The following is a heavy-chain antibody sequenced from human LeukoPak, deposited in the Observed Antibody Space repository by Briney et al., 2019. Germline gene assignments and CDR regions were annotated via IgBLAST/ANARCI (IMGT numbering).Heavy chain of an antibody. CDR2: IKQDGSEK. CDR1: GFTFSSYW. J-gene: IGHJ6*02. V-gene: IGHV3-7*01. D-gene: IGHD2-2*01. Sequence: TGGSLRLSCAASGFTFSSYWMSWVRQAPGKGLEWVANIKQDGSEKCYVDSVKGRFTISRDNAKNSLYLQMNSLRAEDTAVYYCARGCSSTSCARHFYYYYGMDVWGQGTTVTVSS. CDR3: ARGCSSTSCARHFYYYYGMDV.